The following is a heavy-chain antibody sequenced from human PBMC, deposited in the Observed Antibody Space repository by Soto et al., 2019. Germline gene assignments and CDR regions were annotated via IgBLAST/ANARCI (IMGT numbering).Heavy chain of an antibody. Sequence: SETLSLTCTVSGDSINSSSYYWGWIRQPPGKGLEWIGSIYYSGSTYYNPSLKSRVTISVDTSKNQFSLKLSSVTAADTAVYYCARRTVTPPNWFDPWGQGTLVTVSS. CDR3: ARRTVTPPNWFDP. CDR1: GDSINSSSYY. D-gene: IGHD4-17*01. CDR2: IYYSGST. V-gene: IGHV4-39*01. J-gene: IGHJ5*02.